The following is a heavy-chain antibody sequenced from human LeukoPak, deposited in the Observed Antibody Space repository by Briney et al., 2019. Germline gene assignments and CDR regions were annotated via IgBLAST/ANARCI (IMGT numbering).Heavy chain of an antibody. V-gene: IGHV1-18*01. CDR3: ARGGGYYDSSGYPY. CDR1: GYTFNNYG. CDR2: ISAYNGNT. J-gene: IGHJ4*02. Sequence: ASVKVSCKASGYTFNNYGISWVRQAPGQGLEWMGWISAYNGNTNYAQKLQGRVTMTTDTSTSTAYMELRSLRSDDTAVYYCARGGGYYDSSGYPYWGQGTLVTVSS. D-gene: IGHD3-22*01.